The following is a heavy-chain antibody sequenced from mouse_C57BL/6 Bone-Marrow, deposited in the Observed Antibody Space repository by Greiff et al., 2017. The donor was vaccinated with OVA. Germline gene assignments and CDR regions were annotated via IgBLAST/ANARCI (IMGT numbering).Heavy chain of an antibody. CDR1: GFNIKDDY. Sequence: EVQLQQSGAELVRPGASVKLSCTASGFNIKDDYMHWVKQRPEQGLEWIGWIDPENGDTEYASKVQGKATITADTSSNTAYLQLSSLTSEDTAVYYCTSYASFAYWGQGTLVTVSA. J-gene: IGHJ3*01. V-gene: IGHV14-4*01. CDR2: IDPENGDT. CDR3: TSYASFAY. D-gene: IGHD1-1*01.